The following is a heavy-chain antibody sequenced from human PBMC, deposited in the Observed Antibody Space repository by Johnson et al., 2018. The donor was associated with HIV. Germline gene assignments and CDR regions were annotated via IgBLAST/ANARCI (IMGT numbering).Heavy chain of an antibody. Sequence: QVQLVESGGGVVQPGRSLRLSCAASGFTFSSYGMHWVRQAPGKGLEWVSVIYSGGSTYYADSVKGRFTISRDNSKNTLYLQMNSLRAEDTAVYYCARDVAATMIVVGGAYDAFDIWGQGTMVTVSS. V-gene: IGHV3-NL1*01. CDR1: GFTFSSYG. J-gene: IGHJ3*02. CDR3: ARDVAATMIVVGGAYDAFDI. D-gene: IGHD3-22*01. CDR2: IYSGGST.